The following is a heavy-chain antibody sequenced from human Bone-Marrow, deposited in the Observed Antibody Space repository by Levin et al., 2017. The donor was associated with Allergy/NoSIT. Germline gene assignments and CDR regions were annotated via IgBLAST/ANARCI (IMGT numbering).Heavy chain of an antibody. CDR1: GFSLSNARMG. J-gene: IGHJ6*02. CDR3: ARHIVVVTATSRRHYYYYGMDV. Sequence: SGPTLVKPTETLTLTCTVSGFSLSNARMGVSWIRQPPGKALEWLAHIFSNDEKSYSTSLKSRLTISKDTSKSQVVLTMTNMDPVDTATYYCARHIVVVTATSRRHYYYYGMDVWGQGTTVTVSS. D-gene: IGHD2-21*02. V-gene: IGHV2-26*01. CDR2: IFSNDEK.